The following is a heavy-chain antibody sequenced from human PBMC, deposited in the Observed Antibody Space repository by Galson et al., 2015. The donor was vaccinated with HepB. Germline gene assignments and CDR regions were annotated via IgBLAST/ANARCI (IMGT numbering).Heavy chain of an antibody. J-gene: IGHJ6*02. CDR3: ARDRDLKRNDFWSGYRLSVLWGGGYGMDV. CDR2: ISAYNGNT. V-gene: IGHV1-18*04. D-gene: IGHD3-3*01. CDR1: GYTFTSYG. Sequence: SVKVSCKASGYTFTSYGISWVRQAPGQGLEWMGWISAYNGNTNYAQKLQGRVTMTTDTSTSTAYMELRSLRSDDTAVYYCARDRDLKRNDFWSGYRLSVLWGGGYGMDVWGQGTTVTVSS.